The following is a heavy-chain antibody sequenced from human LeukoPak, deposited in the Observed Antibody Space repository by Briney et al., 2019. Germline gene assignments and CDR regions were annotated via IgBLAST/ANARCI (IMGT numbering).Heavy chain of an antibody. CDR3: SRQRSTSTYYFGLDV. J-gene: IGHJ6*02. Sequence: SQTLSLTCAIPGDTFSSNTAAWNWIRQSPSRGLEWLGRTYYRSKWNTDYAASVQNRITINPDTSTNQFSLQLKSATPEDTAVYYCSRQRSTSTYYFGLDVWGQGTTVTVSS. D-gene: IGHD6-6*01. CDR2: TYYRSKWNT. V-gene: IGHV6-1*01. CDR1: GDTFSSNTAA.